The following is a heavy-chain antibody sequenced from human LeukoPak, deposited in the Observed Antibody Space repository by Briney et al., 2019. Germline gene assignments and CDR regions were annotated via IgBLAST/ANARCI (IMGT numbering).Heavy chain of an antibody. CDR3: ARGLYYYGSGGWNYYYYYMDV. CDR2: IYYSGST. D-gene: IGHD3-10*01. Sequence: SETLSLTCTVSGGSISSYYWSWIRQPPGKGLEWIGYIYYSGSTNYNPSLKSRVTISVDTSKNQFSLKLSSVTAADTAVYYCARGLYYYGSGGWNYYYYYMDVWGKGTTVTVSS. J-gene: IGHJ6*03. CDR1: GGSISSYY. V-gene: IGHV4-59*01.